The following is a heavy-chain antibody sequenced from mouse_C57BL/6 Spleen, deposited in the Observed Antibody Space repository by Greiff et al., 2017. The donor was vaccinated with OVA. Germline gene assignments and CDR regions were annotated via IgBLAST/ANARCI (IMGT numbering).Heavy chain of an antibody. Sequence: VQLQQSGPELVKPGASVKISCKASGYTFTDYYMNWVKQSHGKSLEWIGDINPNNGGTSYNQKFKGKATLTVDKSSSTAYMELRSLTSEDSAVYYCASPDGNHNAMDDWGQGTSVTVSS. D-gene: IGHD2-1*01. CDR1: GYTFTDYY. CDR3: ASPDGNHNAMDD. CDR2: INPNNGGT. V-gene: IGHV1-26*01. J-gene: IGHJ4*01.